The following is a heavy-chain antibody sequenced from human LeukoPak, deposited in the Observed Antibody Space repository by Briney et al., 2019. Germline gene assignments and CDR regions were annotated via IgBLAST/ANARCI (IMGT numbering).Heavy chain of an antibody. CDR2: ISQNGDS. D-gene: IGHD2-21*02. J-gene: IGHJ4*02. V-gene: IGHV4-34*01. CDR3: ARRGSCGGDCYSDFDY. Sequence: SETLSLTCGVSGGSLSFYYWSWIRQSPGKGLEWIAEISQNGDSNYNMSLKSRVTISLDKSKNQFSLKLSSVTAADTAVYYCARRGSCGGDCYSDFDYWGQGTLVTVSS. CDR1: GGSLSFYY.